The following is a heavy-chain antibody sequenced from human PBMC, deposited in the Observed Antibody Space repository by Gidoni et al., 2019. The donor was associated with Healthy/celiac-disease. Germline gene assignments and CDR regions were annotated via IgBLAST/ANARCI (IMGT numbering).Heavy chain of an antibody. Sequence: QVQLVQSGAAVTKPGSSVKVSCKASGGTFSSYAISWVRQAPGQGLEWMGGIIPIFGTANYAQKFQGRVTITADESTSTAYMELSSLRSEDTAVYYCAAGTYYDFWSGQPGGYYYYMDVWGKGTTVTVSS. CDR1: GGTFSSYA. D-gene: IGHD3-3*01. V-gene: IGHV1-69*01. J-gene: IGHJ6*03. CDR3: AAGTYYDFWSGQPGGYYYYMDV. CDR2: IIPIFGTA.